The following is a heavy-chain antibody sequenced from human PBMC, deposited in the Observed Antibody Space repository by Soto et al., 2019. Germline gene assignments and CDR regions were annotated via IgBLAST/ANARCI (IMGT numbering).Heavy chain of an antibody. V-gene: IGHV3-9*01. Sequence: EVQLVESGGGLVQPGRSLRLSCAASGFSFDGYAMNWVRQPPGKGLGWVSGISWNSGNIDYADSVKGRFTISRDNTKNALYLQMNRLRAEVTALYYCVKASTYSSSQGWFDPWGQGTMVTVSS. D-gene: IGHD6-6*01. CDR1: GFSFDGYA. CDR2: ISWNSGNI. CDR3: VKASTYSSSQGWFDP. J-gene: IGHJ5*02.